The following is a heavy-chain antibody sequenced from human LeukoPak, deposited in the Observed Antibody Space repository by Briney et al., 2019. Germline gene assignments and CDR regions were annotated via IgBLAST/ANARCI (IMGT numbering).Heavy chain of an antibody. CDR2: INPNSGGT. CDR3: ATEYYYGSGPFDY. CDR1: VYTFTGYY. J-gene: IGHJ4*02. D-gene: IGHD3-10*01. V-gene: IGHV1-2*02. Sequence: ASVKVSSKASVYTFTGYYMHWVRQAPGQGLEWMGWINPNSGGTNYAQKFQGRVTMTRDTSISTAYMELSRLRSDDTAVYYCATEYYYGSGPFDYWGQGTLVTVSS.